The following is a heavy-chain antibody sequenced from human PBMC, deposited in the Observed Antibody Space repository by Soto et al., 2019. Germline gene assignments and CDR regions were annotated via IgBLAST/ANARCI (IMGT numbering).Heavy chain of an antibody. Sequence: PSETLSLTCTVSGGSISSSSYFWGWIRQPPGKGLEWIGSIYYSGSTTYNPSLKSRVTISVDTSKNQFSLKLTSVTAADTAIYYCARRRYLGWPLDYSAQGALVTVSS. CDR3: ARRRYLGWPLDY. CDR2: IYYSGST. CDR1: GGSISSSSYF. J-gene: IGHJ4*02. D-gene: IGHD3-9*01. V-gene: IGHV4-39*07.